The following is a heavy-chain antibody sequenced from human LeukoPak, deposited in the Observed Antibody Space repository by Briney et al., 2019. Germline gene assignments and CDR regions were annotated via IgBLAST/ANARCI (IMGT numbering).Heavy chain of an antibody. D-gene: IGHD6-13*01. CDR1: GGSISSYY. J-gene: IGHJ2*01. V-gene: IGHV4-59*01. CDR2: IYYSGSP. Sequence: SETLSLTCTVSGGSISSYYWSWIRQPPGKGLEWIGYIYYSGSPNNNPTLKSRVTISVDTSKNQFSLKLSSVTAADTAVFYCARVPRGAGTYWCFDLWGRGTLVTVSS. CDR3: ARVPRGAGTYWCFDL.